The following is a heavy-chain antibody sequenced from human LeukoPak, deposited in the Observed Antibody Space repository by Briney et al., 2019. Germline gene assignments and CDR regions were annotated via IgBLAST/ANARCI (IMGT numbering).Heavy chain of an antibody. Sequence: GGSLRLSCAASGFTVSSNYMSWVRLAPGKGLEWASGIYSGGSTYYADSVKGRFTISRDNSKNTLYLQMNSLRAEDTAVYYCAREGSSLGGLFDYWGQGTLVTVSS. V-gene: IGHV3-66*01. CDR2: IYSGGST. D-gene: IGHD3-10*01. CDR1: GFTVSSNY. CDR3: AREGSSLGGLFDY. J-gene: IGHJ4*02.